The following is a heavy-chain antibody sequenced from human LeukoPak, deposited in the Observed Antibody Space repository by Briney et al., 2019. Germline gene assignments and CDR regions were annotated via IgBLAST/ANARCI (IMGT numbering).Heavy chain of an antibody. Sequence: GESLKISCKGSGYSFTSYWIGWVRQMPGKGLEWMGIIYPGDSDTRYSPSFQGQVTISADKSISTAYLQWSSLKASDTAIYYCARLDCSSTSCYTDYYYYNGMDVWGQGTTVTVSS. J-gene: IGHJ6*02. D-gene: IGHD2-2*02. CDR2: IYPGDSDT. V-gene: IGHV5-51*01. CDR1: GYSFTSYW. CDR3: ARLDCSSTSCYTDYYYYNGMDV.